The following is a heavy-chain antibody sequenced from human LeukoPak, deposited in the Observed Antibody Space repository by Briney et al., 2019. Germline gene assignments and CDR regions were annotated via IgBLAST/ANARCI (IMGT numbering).Heavy chain of an antibody. CDR2: MNPNSGNT. CDR3: ARSVGATNYYYYMDV. J-gene: IGHJ6*03. V-gene: IGHV1-8*01. Sequence: GASVKVSCKASGYTFTSYDINWVRQATGQGLEWMGWMNPNSGNTGYAQKFQGRVTMTSNTSISTAYMELSSLRSEDTAVYYCARSVGATNYYYYMDVWGKGTTVTVSS. CDR1: GYTFTSYD. D-gene: IGHD1-26*01.